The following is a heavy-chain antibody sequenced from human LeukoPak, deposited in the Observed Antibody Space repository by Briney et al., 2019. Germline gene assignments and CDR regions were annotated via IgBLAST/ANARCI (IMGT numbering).Heavy chain of an antibody. CDR2: IYYSGST. CDR3: ARDVDTAQSA. D-gene: IGHD5-18*01. CDR1: GGSISSYY. J-gene: IGHJ5*02. V-gene: IGHV4-59*01. Sequence: SETLSLTCTVSGGSISSYYWSWIRQPPGKGLEWIGYIYYSGSTNYNPSLKSRVTISVDTSKNQFSLKLSSVTAADTAVYYCARDVDTAQSAWGQGTLVTVSS.